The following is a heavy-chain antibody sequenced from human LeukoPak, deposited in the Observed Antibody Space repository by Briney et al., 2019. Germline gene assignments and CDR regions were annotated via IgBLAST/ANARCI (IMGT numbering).Heavy chain of an antibody. V-gene: IGHV3-48*03. CDR2: ISTSGSTI. D-gene: IGHD3-10*01. CDR1: GFTFTSYE. CDR3: AKASPGGTFDY. J-gene: IGHJ4*02. Sequence: GGSLRLSCAASGFTFTSYEMNRVRQAPGKGLEWVSYISTSGSTIYYADSVKGRFTISRDNAKNSLYLQMNSLRAEDTAVYYCAKASPGGTFDYWGQGTLVTVSS.